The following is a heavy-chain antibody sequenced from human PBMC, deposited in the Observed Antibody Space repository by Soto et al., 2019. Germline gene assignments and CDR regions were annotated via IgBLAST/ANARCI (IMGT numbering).Heavy chain of an antibody. J-gene: IGHJ4*02. CDR3: ARDTRGTYYYDSSGYQFDY. Sequence: QVQLVQSGAEVKKPGSSVKVSCKASGGTFSSYAISWVRQAPGLGLEWMGGIIPIFGTANYAQKFQGRVTITADESTSTAYMELSSLRSEDTAVYYCARDTRGTYYYDSSGYQFDYWGQGTLVTVSS. D-gene: IGHD3-22*01. CDR2: IIPIFGTA. V-gene: IGHV1-69*01. CDR1: GGTFSSYA.